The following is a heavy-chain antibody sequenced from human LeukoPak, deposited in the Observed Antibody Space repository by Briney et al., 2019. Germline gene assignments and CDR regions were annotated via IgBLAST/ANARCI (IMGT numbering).Heavy chain of an antibody. V-gene: IGHV3-21*01. CDR1: GFTFSSYS. J-gene: IGHJ5*02. CDR3: ARDRDWHLVVVAASSGWFDP. CDR2: ISSSSSYI. Sequence: GGSLRLSCAASGFTFSSYSMKWVRQARGKGLEWVSSISSSSSYIYYADSVKGRFTISRDNAKNSLYLQMNSLRAEDTAVYYCARDRDWHLVVVAASSGWFDPWGQGTLVTVSP. D-gene: IGHD2-15*01.